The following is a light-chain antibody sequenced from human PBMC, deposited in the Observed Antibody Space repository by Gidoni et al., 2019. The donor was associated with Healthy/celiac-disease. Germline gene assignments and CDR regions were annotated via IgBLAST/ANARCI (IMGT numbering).Light chain of an antibody. CDR3: QQYNSYSPYT. Sequence: DIQMTQSPSTLSASVGDRVTITCRASQSISSWLAWYQQKPGKAPKLLIYKASSFESGVPSRFGGSGSGTEFTLTISSLQPDDFATYYCQQYNSYSPYTFGQGTKLEIK. V-gene: IGKV1-5*03. CDR1: QSISSW. J-gene: IGKJ2*01. CDR2: KAS.